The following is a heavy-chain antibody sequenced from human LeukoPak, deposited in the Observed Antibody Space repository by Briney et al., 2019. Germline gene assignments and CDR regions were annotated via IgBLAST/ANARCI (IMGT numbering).Heavy chain of an antibody. CDR1: EFTFSNFW. Sequence: GGSLRLSCAASEFTFSNFWMSWVRQAPGKGLEWVANIKQDGSEKYYVDSVKGRFTISRDNAKNSLYLQMNSLRAEDTAVYYCARDYYDSSGYYYFDYWGQGTLVTVSS. V-gene: IGHV3-7*01. J-gene: IGHJ4*02. CDR2: IKQDGSEK. CDR3: ARDYYDSSGYYYFDY. D-gene: IGHD3-22*01.